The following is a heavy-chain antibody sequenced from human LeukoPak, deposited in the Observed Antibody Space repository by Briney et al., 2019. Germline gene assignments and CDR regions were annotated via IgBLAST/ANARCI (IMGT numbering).Heavy chain of an antibody. J-gene: IGHJ4*02. CDR1: GFTISTVS. CDR3: ARDPGV. CDR2: ISSGSSTI. V-gene: IGHV3-48*02. Sequence: GGSLRLSCAASGFTISTVSMNWVRQAPGKGLEWVSYISSGSSTIYYADSVKGRFTISRDNAKNSLYLQMNSLGDEDTAVYYCARDPGVGGQGTLVTVSS.